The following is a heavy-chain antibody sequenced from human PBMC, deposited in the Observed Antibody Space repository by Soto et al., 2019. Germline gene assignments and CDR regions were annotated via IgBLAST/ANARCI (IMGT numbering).Heavy chain of an antibody. J-gene: IGHJ4*02. V-gene: IGHV1-3*01. CDR3: AGGPRPTGYYFDY. D-gene: IGHD2-8*02. Sequence: QVQLVQSGAEVKKPGASVKVSCKASGYTFTSYAVHWVRQAPGQRLEWMGWINAGNGNTKYSQKFQGRVSITRDTSASPAYMELSSLTSEDTAVYFCAGGPRPTGYYFDYWGQGTLVIVSS. CDR2: INAGNGNT. CDR1: GYTFTSYA.